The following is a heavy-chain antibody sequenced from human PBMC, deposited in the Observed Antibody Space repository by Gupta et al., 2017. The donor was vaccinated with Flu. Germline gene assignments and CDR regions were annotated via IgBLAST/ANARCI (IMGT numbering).Heavy chain of an antibody. CDR2: IGTTGDT. V-gene: IGHV3-13*01. D-gene: IGHD1-1*01. J-gene: IGHJ4*02. CDR1: TLSSYD. CDR3: AIGLRYNPELHY. Sequence: TLSSYDMYWVRQVTGKSLEWVSSIGTTGDTYYPASVKGRFTVSRENAKNFLYLQINSLSAGDTAVYYCAIGLRYNPELHYWGQGTLVTGAS.